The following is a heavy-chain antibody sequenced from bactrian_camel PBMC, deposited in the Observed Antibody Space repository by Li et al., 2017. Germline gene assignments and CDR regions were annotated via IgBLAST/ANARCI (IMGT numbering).Heavy chain of an antibody. CDR2: LKWDGTDT. Sequence: HVQLVESGGELVQPGGSLRLSCAISGFGTSVYYINWVRQVPGKGLEWVSTLKWDGTDTYYADLVKGRFTISKGNTMNTAYLQMDSLKSEDTAQYYCVALAWGFNYWGQGTQVTVS. CDR3: VALAWGFNY. J-gene: IGHJ4*01. V-gene: IGHV3S6*01. CDR1: GFGTSVYY. D-gene: IGHD1*01.